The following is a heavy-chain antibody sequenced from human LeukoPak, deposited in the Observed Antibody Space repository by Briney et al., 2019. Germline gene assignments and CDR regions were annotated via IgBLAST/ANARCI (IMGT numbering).Heavy chain of an antibody. D-gene: IGHD3-22*01. CDR1: GGSISSYY. V-gene: IGHV4-59*12. CDR3: ARRGGTTFYYDSSGYYFSLQKAYFDY. CDR2: IYYSGST. J-gene: IGHJ4*02. Sequence: SETLSLTCTVSGGSISSYYWSWIRQPPGKGLEWIGYIYYSGSTNYNPSLKSRVTISVDTSKNQFSLKLSSVTAADTAVYYCARRGGTTFYYDSSGYYFSLQKAYFDYWGQGTLVTVSS.